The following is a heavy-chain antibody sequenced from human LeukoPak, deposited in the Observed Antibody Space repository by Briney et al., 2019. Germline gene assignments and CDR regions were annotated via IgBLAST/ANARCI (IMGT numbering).Heavy chain of an antibody. V-gene: IGHV4-61*08. D-gene: IGHD5-18*01. CDR3: ARCTYSGYYYMDV. J-gene: IGHJ6*03. CDR2: IYYSGST. CDR1: GGSISSGDYY. Sequence: PSETLSLTCTVSGGSISSGDYYWSWIRQPPGKGLEWIGYIYYSGSTNYSPSRKSRVTISIDTSKNQFSLKLSSVTAADTAVYYCARCTYSGYYYMDVWGKGTTVTVSS.